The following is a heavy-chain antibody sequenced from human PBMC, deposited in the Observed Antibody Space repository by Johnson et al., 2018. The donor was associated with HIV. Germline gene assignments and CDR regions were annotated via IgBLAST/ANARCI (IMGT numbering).Heavy chain of an antibody. Sequence: VQLVESGGGLVQPGGSLRLSCAASGFTVSTNYMSWVRQAPGKGLEWVSVMYSGGNTYYADPVKGRFTISRDNSKNTLYLQMNSVRAEDTAVYYCARGLGSRSAFDIWGQGTMVTVSS. CDR1: GFTVSTNY. J-gene: IGHJ3*02. CDR2: MYSGGNT. D-gene: IGHD2-2*01. V-gene: IGHV3-66*01. CDR3: ARGLGSRSAFDI.